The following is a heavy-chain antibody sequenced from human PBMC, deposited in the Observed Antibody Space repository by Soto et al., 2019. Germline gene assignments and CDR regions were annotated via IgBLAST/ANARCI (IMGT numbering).Heavy chain of an antibody. CDR1: GGSISSSSYY. Sequence: ETLSLTCTVSGGSISSSSYYWGWIRQPPGKGLEWIGSIYYSGSTYYNPSLKSRVTISVDTSKNQFSLKLSSVTAADTAVYYCARHRARLRYFGWLSAGDTDYWGQGTLVTVSS. J-gene: IGHJ4*02. CDR2: IYYSGST. D-gene: IGHD3-9*01. V-gene: IGHV4-39*01. CDR3: ARHRARLRYFGWLSAGDTDY.